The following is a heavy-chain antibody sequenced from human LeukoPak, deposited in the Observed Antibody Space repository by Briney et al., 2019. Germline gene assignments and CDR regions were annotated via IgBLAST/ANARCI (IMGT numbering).Heavy chain of an antibody. CDR3: ARGRKYTSGYRVTELGSGYSDY. D-gene: IGHD5-18*01. CDR1: GYTFTSYD. V-gene: IGHV1-8*01. J-gene: IGHJ4*02. Sequence: APVKVSCKASGYTFTSYDINWVRQATGQGLEWMGWMNPNSGNTGYAQKFQGRVTMTRNTSISTAYMELSSLRSEDTAVYYCARGRKYTSGYRVTELGSGYSDYWGQGTLVTVSS. CDR2: MNPNSGNT.